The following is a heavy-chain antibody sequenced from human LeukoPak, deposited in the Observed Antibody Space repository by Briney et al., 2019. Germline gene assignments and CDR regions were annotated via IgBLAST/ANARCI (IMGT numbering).Heavy chain of an antibody. J-gene: IGHJ3*02. CDR3: ARVQLWYYDAFDI. CDR1: GFTFSSYV. V-gene: IGHV3-30-3*01. D-gene: IGHD5-18*01. Sequence: PGGSLRLSCAASGFTFSSYVMHWVRQAPGKGLEWVAVISYDGSNKYYADSVKGRFTISRDNAKNSLYLQMNSLRAEDTAVYYCARVQLWYYDAFDIWGQGTMVTVSS. CDR2: ISYDGSNK.